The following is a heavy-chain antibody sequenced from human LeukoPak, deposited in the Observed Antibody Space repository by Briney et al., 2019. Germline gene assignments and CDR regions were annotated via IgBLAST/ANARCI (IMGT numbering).Heavy chain of an antibody. V-gene: IGHV3-23*01. Sequence: GGSLRLSCEASGLTYSSYGMSWVRQAPGKGLQWVSAITGDGTTTYYADSVKGRFTISRDNSKNMLYLQMSSLRAEDTAVYYCAKMQGYFDYWGQGTLVPVSS. CDR2: ITGDGTTT. CDR1: GLTYSSYG. J-gene: IGHJ4*02. CDR3: AKMQGYFDY.